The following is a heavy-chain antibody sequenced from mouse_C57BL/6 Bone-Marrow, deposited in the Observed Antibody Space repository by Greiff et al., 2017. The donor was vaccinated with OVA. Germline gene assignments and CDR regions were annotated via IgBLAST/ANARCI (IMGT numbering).Heavy chain of an antibody. CDR3: ARDGYYYFDY. J-gene: IGHJ2*01. D-gene: IGHD2-3*01. CDR2: IYPGSGST. Sequence: QVHVKQPGAELVKPGASVKMSCKASGYTFTSYWITWVKQRPGQGLEWIGDIYPGSGSTNYNEKFNSKATLTVDTSSSTAYMQLSSLTSEDSAVYYCARDGYYYFDYWGQGTTLTVSS. CDR1: GYTFTSYW. V-gene: IGHV1-55*01.